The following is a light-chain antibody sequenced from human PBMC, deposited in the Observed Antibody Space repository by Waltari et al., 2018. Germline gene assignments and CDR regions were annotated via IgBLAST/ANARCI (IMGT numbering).Light chain of an antibody. J-gene: IGKJ2*01. Sequence: DIQMTQSPSTLSASVGDRVTITCRASQSISSWLAWYQQKPGKAPKLLIYKASTLQSGVPSRFSGSGSGTDFTLTISSLQHDDFATYYCQQYHSYSYTFGQGTKLEIK. CDR3: QQYHSYSYT. CDR1: QSISSW. V-gene: IGKV1-5*03. CDR2: KAS.